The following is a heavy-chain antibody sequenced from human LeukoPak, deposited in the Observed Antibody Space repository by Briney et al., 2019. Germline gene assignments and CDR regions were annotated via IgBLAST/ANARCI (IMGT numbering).Heavy chain of an antibody. CDR1: GGSLSSGGYS. CDR2: IYHSGST. V-gene: IGHV4-30-2*01. CDR3: ASLSRGY. Sequence: PSQTLSLTCAVSGGSLSSGGYSWSWLRQPPGTGLEWIGYIYHSGSTYYNPSLKSRVTISVDRSKNQFSLKLSSVTAADTAVYYCASLSRGYWGQGTLVTVSS. J-gene: IGHJ4*02.